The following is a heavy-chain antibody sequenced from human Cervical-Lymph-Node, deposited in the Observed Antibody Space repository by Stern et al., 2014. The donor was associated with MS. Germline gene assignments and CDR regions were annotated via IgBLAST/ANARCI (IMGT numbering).Heavy chain of an antibody. Sequence: QVQLGQSGAEVKKPGASVNVSCKASGYTFSSFAITWVRQAPGQGLEWMGTITVYNGNTNYAQRVQDRVTMTTDTSTNTAYMEVRNLRSDNTALYYCARGWGDPRHWGQGTLVTVSS. D-gene: IGHD3-16*01. CDR3: ARGWGDPRH. CDR1: GYTFSSFA. J-gene: IGHJ4*02. V-gene: IGHV1-18*01. CDR2: ITVYNGNT.